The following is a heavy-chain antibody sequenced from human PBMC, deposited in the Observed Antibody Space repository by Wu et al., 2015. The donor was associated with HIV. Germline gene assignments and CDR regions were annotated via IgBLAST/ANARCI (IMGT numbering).Heavy chain of an antibody. CDR2: INPNSGGS. Sequence: QVQLMQSGAEVKKPGASVKVSCKTSGYTFTDNYIHWVRQAPGQGLEWMGWINPNSGGSKSPQKFQGRVTMTRDTSVSTVYLELTRLKFDDTAVYYCASATPVSLGAFDIWGQGTMVTVSS. J-gene: IGHJ3*02. CDR3: ASATPVSLGAFDI. CDR1: GYTFTDNY. V-gene: IGHV1-2*02. D-gene: IGHD4-23*01.